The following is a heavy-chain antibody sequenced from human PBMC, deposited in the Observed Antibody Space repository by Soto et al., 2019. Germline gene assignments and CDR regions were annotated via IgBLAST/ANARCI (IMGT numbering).Heavy chain of an antibody. CDR2: INAGNGNT. CDR3: ARGPGGPDGPGDY. CDR1: GYTFTSYA. J-gene: IGHJ4*02. Sequence: QVQLVQSGAEVKKPGASVKVSCKASGYTFTSYAMHWVRQAPGQRLEWMGWINAGNGNTKYSQKFQGRVTTTRDTSASTAYMELSSLRSEDTAVYYCARGPGGPDGPGDYWGQGTLVTVSS. V-gene: IGHV1-3*01. D-gene: IGHD2-15*01.